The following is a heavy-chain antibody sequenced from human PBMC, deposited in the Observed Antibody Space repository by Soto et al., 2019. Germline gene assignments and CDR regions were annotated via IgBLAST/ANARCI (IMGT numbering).Heavy chain of an antibody. J-gene: IGHJ6*02. V-gene: IGHV3-9*01. Sequence: EVQLVESGGGLVQPGRSLRLSCAASGFTFDDHAMHWVRQVPGKGLEWVSAISWNSANMGYADSVKGRLTISRDNANSSLYLQMNSLRPADTALYYCARDFLGGQHPFYNNMDVWGQGTTVTVSS. CDR3: ARDFLGGQHPFYNNMDV. D-gene: IGHD1-1*01. CDR1: GFTFDDHA. CDR2: ISWNSANM.